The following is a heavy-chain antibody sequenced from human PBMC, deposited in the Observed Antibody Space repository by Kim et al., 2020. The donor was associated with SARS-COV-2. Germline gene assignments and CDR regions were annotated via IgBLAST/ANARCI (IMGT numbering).Heavy chain of an antibody. V-gene: IGHV1-18*03. CDR2: ISAYNGNT. Sequence: ASVKVSCKASGYTFTSYGISWVRQAPGQGLEWMGWISAYNGNTNYAQKLQGRVTMTTDTSTSTAYMELRSLRSDDMAVYYCARDWTYYYDSSGYYYEDPLFDYWGQGTLVTVSS. CDR3: ARDWTYYYDSSGYYYEDPLFDY. D-gene: IGHD3-22*01. J-gene: IGHJ4*02. CDR1: GYTFTSYG.